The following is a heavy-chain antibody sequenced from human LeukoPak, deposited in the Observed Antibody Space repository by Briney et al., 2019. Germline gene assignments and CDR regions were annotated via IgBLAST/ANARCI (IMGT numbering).Heavy chain of an antibody. Sequence: GESLKISCKGSGYSINNYWIAWVRQMPGKGLEWMGRIDPSDSYTNSSPSFQGHVTISADKSISTAYLQWSSLKASDTAMYYCARTPYSGSPFDYWGQGTLVTVSS. V-gene: IGHV5-10-1*01. D-gene: IGHD1-26*01. CDR3: ARTPYSGSPFDY. J-gene: IGHJ4*02. CDR2: IDPSDSYT. CDR1: GYSINNYW.